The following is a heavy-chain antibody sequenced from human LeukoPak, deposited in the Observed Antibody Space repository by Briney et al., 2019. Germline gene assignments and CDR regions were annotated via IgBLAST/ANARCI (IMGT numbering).Heavy chain of an antibody. CDR3: PTRTWSAGFDI. CDR1: GFTFRNAR. J-gene: IGHJ3*02. Sequence: RGSLRLSCAAPGFTFRNARMNWVRQAPGKGLEWLGRIKSKVEGGTADYAAPVKVRITISRDDSKNTLYLQINSLRSDDTALYYCPTRTWSAGFDIWGQGTMLTVSS. V-gene: IGHV3-15*01. CDR2: IKSKVEGGTA. D-gene: IGHD2-15*01.